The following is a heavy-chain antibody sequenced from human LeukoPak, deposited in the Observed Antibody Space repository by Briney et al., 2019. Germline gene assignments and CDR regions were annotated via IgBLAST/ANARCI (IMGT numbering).Heavy chain of an antibody. CDR1: GFTFSDYY. Sequence: GGSLRLSCAASGFTFSDYYMSWIRQAPGKGLEWVSYISSSGSTIYYADSVKGRFTIPRDNAKNSLYLQMNSLRAEDTAVYYCAGYDFWSGYYKVYWGQGTLVTVSS. CDR2: ISSSGSTI. J-gene: IGHJ4*02. CDR3: AGYDFWSGYYKVY. D-gene: IGHD3-3*01. V-gene: IGHV3-11*01.